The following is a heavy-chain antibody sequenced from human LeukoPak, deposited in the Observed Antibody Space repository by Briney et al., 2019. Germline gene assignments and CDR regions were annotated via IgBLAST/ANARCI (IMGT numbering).Heavy chain of an antibody. CDR1: GGSSSNYY. D-gene: IGHD6-13*01. CDR2: IHYSGST. CDR3: ATLVAPTGTRYFDY. V-gene: IGHV4-59*01. J-gene: IGHJ4*02. Sequence: SETLSLTCTVSGGSSSNYYWSWIRQPPGKGLEWIGYIHYSGSTNYNPSLKSRVTISVDTSKNQFSLQLSSVTAADTAVYYCATLVAPTGTRYFDYWGQGTLVTVSS.